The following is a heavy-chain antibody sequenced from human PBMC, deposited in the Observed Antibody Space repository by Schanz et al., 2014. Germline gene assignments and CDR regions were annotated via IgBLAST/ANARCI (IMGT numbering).Heavy chain of an antibody. Sequence: EVHLVESGGGLVKPGGSLRLSCEASGFTLTSYALTWVRQAPGKGLEWVAGISGSGGSTDYADSVKGRFIIPRDNSKNTLYLQMNSLRAEDTAVYYCAKIRYDSSGYYLPYYGMDVWGQGTTVIVSS. CDR3: AKIRYDSSGYYLPYYGMDV. J-gene: IGHJ6*02. CDR2: ISGSGGST. D-gene: IGHD3-22*01. V-gene: IGHV3-23*04. CDR1: GFTLTSYA.